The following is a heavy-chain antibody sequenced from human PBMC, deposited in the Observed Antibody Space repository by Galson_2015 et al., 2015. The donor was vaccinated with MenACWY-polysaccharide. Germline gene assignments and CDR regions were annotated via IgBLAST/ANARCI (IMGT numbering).Heavy chain of an antibody. V-gene: IGHV5-51*03. CDR3: ARLRGLGGQFYCDF. CDR1: GYIFNNYW. D-gene: IGHD4-23*01. CDR2: IFPDNSDP. J-gene: IGHJ4*02. Sequence: KPGESLKISCKASGYIFNNYWIGWVRQMPDKGLEWMGRIFPDNSDPRYSPSFQGQVTVSVDKSTSTAYLHLSGLKASDTGMYYCARLRGLGGQFYCDFWGQGSLVTVSS.